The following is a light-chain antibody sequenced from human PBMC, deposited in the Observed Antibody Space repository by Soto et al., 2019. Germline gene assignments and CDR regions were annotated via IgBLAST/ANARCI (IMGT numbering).Light chain of an antibody. CDR1: SGHSIYA. CDR3: QTWGTGIGV. V-gene: IGLV4-69*01. Sequence: QAVVTQSPSASASLGASVKLTCTLSSGHSIYAIAWHQQQPEKGPRYLMKLNSDGSHSKGDGIPDLFSGSSSGAERYLTISSLQSEDEADDYCQTWGTGIGVFGGGTKLTVL. CDR2: LNSDGSH. J-gene: IGLJ3*02.